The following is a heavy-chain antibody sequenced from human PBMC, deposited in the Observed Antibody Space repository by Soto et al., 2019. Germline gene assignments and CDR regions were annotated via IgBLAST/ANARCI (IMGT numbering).Heavy chain of an antibody. V-gene: IGHV3-72*01. CDR3: TSSCGDHRYFDH. CDR2: IRKKAYSYTT. J-gene: IGHJ4*02. Sequence: EVQLVESGGGLVQPGGSLRLSCLASGFTFSDNYMDWVRQAPGKGLEWVGRIRKKAYSYTTEYVASVKDRFTISRDDLRTSVYLPMNSLKIDDTAVYYCTSSCGDHRYFDHWWQGTLVTFSS. CDR1: GFTFSDNY. D-gene: IGHD2-21*01.